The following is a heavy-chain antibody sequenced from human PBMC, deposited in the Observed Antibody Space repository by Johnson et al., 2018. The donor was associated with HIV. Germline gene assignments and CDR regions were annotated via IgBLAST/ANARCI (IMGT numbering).Heavy chain of an antibody. CDR3: AARGLWTYDAFDI. Sequence: MLLVESGGGVVRPGGSLRLSCAASAFTFDDYGMSWVRQAPGKGLEWVGRIRGRANTYATAYAASLKGSFTISRDDSTNTAYLQMNSLRTEDTAVYYCAARGLWTYDAFDIWGQGTMVTVSS. D-gene: IGHD4/OR15-4a*01. V-gene: IGHV3-73*01. CDR1: AFTFDDYG. J-gene: IGHJ3*02. CDR2: IRGRANTYAT.